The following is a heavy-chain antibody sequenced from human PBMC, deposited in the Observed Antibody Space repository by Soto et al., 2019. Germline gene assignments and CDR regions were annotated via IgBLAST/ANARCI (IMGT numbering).Heavy chain of an antibody. D-gene: IGHD6-6*01. CDR1: GDTFSSYA. CDR2: IIPFFDTA. V-gene: IGHV1-69*13. J-gene: IGHJ4*02. Sequence: ASVKVSCKASGDTFSSYAISWVRQAPGQGLEWMGGIIPFFDTANYAQQFQGRVTITADESTSTAYMELSSLRSEDTAVYYCAKDQTSWAYWGQGILVTVS. CDR3: AKDQTSWAY.